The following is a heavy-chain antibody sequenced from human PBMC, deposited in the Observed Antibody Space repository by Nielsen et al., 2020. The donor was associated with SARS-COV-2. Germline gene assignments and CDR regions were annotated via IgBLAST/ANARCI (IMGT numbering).Heavy chain of an antibody. J-gene: IGHJ5*02. CDR2: ISSSSSYI. CDR1: GFTFSSYS. Sequence: GGSLRLSCAASGFTFSSYSMNWVRQAPGKGLEWVSSISSSSSYIYYADSVKGRFTISRDNAKNSLYLQMNSLRAEDTAVYYCARSFERRIQLWFRFDPWGQGTLVTVSS. CDR3: ARSFERRIQLWFRFDP. V-gene: IGHV3-21*01. D-gene: IGHD5-18*01.